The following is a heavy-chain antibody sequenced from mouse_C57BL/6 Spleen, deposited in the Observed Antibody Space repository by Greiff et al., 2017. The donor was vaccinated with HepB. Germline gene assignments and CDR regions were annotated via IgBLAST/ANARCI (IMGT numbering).Heavy chain of an antibody. CDR3: ASLYDYDVGYAMDY. D-gene: IGHD2-4*01. CDR1: GFTFSDYG. V-gene: IGHV5-17*01. CDR2: ISSGSSTI. Sequence: EVKLVESGGGLVKPGGSLKLSCAASGFTFSDYGMHWVRQAPEKGLEWVAYISSGSSTIYYADTVKGRFTISRDNAKNTLFLQMTSLRSEGTAMYYCASLYDYDVGYAMDYWGQGTSVTVSS. J-gene: IGHJ4*01.